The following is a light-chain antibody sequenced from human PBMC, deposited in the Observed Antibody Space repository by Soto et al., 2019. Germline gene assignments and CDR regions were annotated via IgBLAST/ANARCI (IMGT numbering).Light chain of an antibody. V-gene: IGLV2-11*01. CDR1: SIDVGDSDF. CDR2: VVT. Sequence: QSVLTQPRSVSGSPAQSVTISCTGTSIDVGDSDFVSWYQQHPGKAPKLMIYVVTKRPSGVPDRFSGSKSGNTASLTISGLQDEDEADYYCSSFAATHTYIFGTGTKVTVL. CDR3: SSFAATHTYI. J-gene: IGLJ1*01.